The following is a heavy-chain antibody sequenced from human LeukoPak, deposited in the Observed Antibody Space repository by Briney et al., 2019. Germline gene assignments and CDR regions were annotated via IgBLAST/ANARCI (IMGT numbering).Heavy chain of an antibody. Sequence: PSETLSLTCGVSGGSITRTNWWSWVRQPPGKGLEWIGEIYHSGSTNYSPSLKSRVTLSVDKSKNQFSLKLSSVTAADTAVYYCARGTGYSSGCPDYWGQGTLVTVSS. CDR1: GGSITRTNW. D-gene: IGHD6-19*01. J-gene: IGHJ4*02. CDR3: ARGTGYSSGCPDY. V-gene: IGHV4-4*02. CDR2: IYHSGST.